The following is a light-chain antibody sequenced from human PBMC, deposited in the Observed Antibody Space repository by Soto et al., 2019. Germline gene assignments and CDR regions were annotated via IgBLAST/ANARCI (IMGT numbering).Light chain of an antibody. J-gene: IGKJ4*01. CDR3: MQALQSPLT. CDR1: QSLLHYNAYNY. Sequence: DIVMTQSPRSRPVSPGEAASISCRSSQSLLHYNAYNYLDWYLQRPGQSPQLLIYLGSNRAPGVPDRFSGSGSGADFTLKISRVEAEDVGVYYCMQALQSPLTFGGGTKVEIK. V-gene: IGKV2-28*01. CDR2: LGS.